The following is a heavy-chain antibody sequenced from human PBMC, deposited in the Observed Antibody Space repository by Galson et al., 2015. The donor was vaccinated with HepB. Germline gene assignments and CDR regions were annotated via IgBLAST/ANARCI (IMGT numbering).Heavy chain of an antibody. V-gene: IGHV3-48*03. CDR3: VRDDALWSWYFDS. CDR2: ISSNGYMI. D-gene: IGHD3-10*01. Sequence: SLRLSCAASGFTFGAYEVNWVRQAPGKGLEWISYISSNGYMIYYAESVKGQFTVSRDNARDSLYLQMNSLRVEDTAVYYCVRDDALWSWYFDSWGQGILVTVSS. CDR1: GFTFGAYE. J-gene: IGHJ4*02.